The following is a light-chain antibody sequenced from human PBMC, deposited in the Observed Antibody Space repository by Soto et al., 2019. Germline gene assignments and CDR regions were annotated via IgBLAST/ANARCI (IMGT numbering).Light chain of an antibody. Sequence: QSALTQPASVSGSPGQSITISCTGTSSDVGAYDFVSWYQQHPGKAPKYLIYEVSNRPSGVSDRFSGSKSGTTASLTISGLQAEDEADYYCQSYDTSPSGYVFGTGTQLTVL. CDR3: QSYDTSPSGYV. J-gene: IGLJ1*01. CDR2: EVS. CDR1: SSDVGAYDF. V-gene: IGLV2-14*01.